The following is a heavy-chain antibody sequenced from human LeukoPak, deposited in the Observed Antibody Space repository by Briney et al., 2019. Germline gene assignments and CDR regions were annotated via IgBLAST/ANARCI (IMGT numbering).Heavy chain of an antibody. V-gene: IGHV1-18*01. CDR1: GYTFTSYG. CDR2: ISGYNGNT. CDR3: ARDRYSSSWYLTNFDY. D-gene: IGHD6-13*01. Sequence: ASVKVSCEASGYTFTSYGISWVRQAPGQGLEWMGWISGYNGNTNYAQKLQGRVTMTTDTSTSTAYMELRSLRSDDTAVYYCARDRYSSSWYLTNFDYWGQGTLVTVSS. J-gene: IGHJ4*02.